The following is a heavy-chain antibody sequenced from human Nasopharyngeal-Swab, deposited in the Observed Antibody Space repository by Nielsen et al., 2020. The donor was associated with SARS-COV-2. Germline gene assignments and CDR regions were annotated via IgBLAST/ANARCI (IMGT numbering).Heavy chain of an antibody. D-gene: IGHD3-10*01. Sequence: VRQAPGKGLEWIGEIFHSGNTNYNPSLKSRVTISVDTSKNQFSLKLSSVTAADTAVYYCASSPLWFGEPEHGMDVWGQGTTVTVSS. CDR3: ASSPLWFGEPEHGMDV. J-gene: IGHJ6*02. V-gene: IGHV4-4*02. CDR2: IFHSGNT.